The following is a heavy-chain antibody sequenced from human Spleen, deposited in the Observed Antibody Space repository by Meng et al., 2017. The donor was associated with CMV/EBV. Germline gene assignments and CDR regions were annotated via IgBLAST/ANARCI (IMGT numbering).Heavy chain of an antibody. Sequence: SETLSLTCTVSGGSISSSSHYWGWIRQPPGKGLEWIATIYYNGGTSYNPSLKSRVTISLDTSKNQFSLKLNSVTAADTAVYYCARTCSTISCRLNIYNWFGPWGQGTLVTVSS. CDR1: GGSISSSSHY. CDR2: IYYNGGT. J-gene: IGHJ5*02. CDR3: ARTCSTISCRLNIYNWFGP. D-gene: IGHD5/OR15-5a*01. V-gene: IGHV4-39*01.